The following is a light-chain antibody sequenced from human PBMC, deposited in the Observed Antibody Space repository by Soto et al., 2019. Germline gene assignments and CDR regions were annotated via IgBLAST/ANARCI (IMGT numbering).Light chain of an antibody. CDR1: SSDVGGYNF. Sequence: QSVLTQPPSASGSPGQSVTISCTGASSDVGGYNFVSWYQQHPGKAPKLMIYDVTKRPSGVPDRFSGSKSGNTASLPVSGLQADDEADYYCSSYAGSSVPVAFGGGTQLTVL. CDR2: DVT. V-gene: IGLV2-8*01. CDR3: SSYAGSSVPVA. J-gene: IGLJ7*01.